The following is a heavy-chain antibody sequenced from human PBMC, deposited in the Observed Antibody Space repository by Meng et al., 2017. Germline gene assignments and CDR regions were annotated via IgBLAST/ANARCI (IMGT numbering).Heavy chain of an antibody. J-gene: IGHJ6*02. CDR2: IYTSGST. V-gene: IGHV4-61*02. Sequence: SETLSLTCTLSGGSLSTGCYYWSWIRQPAGKGLEGIGRIYTSGSTTYNPSLKSRVTISVDTSKNQFSLKLSSVTAADTAVYYCARGFYYYGSGSYAVSHYYYGMDVWGQGTTVTVSS. CDR3: ARGFYYYGSGSYAVSHYYYGMDV. CDR1: GGSLSTGCYY. D-gene: IGHD3-10*01.